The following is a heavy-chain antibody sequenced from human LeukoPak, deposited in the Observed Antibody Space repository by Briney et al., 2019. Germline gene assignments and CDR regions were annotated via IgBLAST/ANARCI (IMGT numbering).Heavy chain of an antibody. J-gene: IGHJ4*02. CDR3: ARFEYSSSHFDY. CDR1: GYTFTGYY. CDR2: INPNSDDP. V-gene: IGHV1-2*06. Sequence: GASVKVSCKASGYTFTGYYIHWVRQAPGQGLEWMGRINPNSDDPYYAQKFQGRVTMTRDTSISTAYMELSSLRSDDTAVYYCARFEYSSSHFDYWGQGTLVTVSS. D-gene: IGHD6-6*01.